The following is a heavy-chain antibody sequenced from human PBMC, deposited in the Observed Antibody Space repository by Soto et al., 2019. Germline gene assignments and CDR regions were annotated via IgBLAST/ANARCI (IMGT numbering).Heavy chain of an antibody. Sequence: QVQLVQSGAEVKKPGSSVKVSCKASGGTFSSYAISWVRQAPGQGLEWMGGIIPIFGTANYAQKSQGRVTITADESTSTAYMELSSLRSEDTAVYYCAREEVSAYCSGGTCHFDYWGQGTLVTVSS. CDR2: IIPIFGTA. CDR3: AREEVSAYCSGGTCHFDY. D-gene: IGHD2-15*01. J-gene: IGHJ4*02. CDR1: GGTFSSYA. V-gene: IGHV1-69*12.